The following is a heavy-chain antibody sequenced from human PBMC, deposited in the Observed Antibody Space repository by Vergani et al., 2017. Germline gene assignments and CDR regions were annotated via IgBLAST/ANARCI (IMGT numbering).Heavy chain of an antibody. J-gene: IGHJ6*02. V-gene: IGHV3-23*01. Sequence: EVQLLESGGDLVQPGGSLSLSCAASGFTFNHYAMNWVRQAPGKGLEWVSGISGSGGSTYYAGSVKGRLTISRDSSKNKLYLQMNSLSAGDTAVYYCAKANPRNSGYDYLYYYHAMDVWGQGTTVTVSS. CDR3: AKANPRNSGYDYLYYYHAMDV. CDR2: ISGSGGST. CDR1: GFTFNHYA. D-gene: IGHD5-12*01.